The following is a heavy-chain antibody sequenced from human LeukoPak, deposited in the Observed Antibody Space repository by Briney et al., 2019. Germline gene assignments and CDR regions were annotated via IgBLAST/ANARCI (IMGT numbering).Heavy chain of an antibody. CDR2: IYSSGST. Sequence: SETLSLTCTVPGASISGSGYYWGWICQPPGKGLEWIGSIYSSGSTYYNASLQSRVTISIETSKNQISLRLNSVTAADTAMYYCAKSGGYGLIDYWGQGTLVTVSS. D-gene: IGHD1-26*01. CDR1: GASISGSGYY. J-gene: IGHJ4*02. V-gene: IGHV4-39*01. CDR3: AKSGGYGLIDY.